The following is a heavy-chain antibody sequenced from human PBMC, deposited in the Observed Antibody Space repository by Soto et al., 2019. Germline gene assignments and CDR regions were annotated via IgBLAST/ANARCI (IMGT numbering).Heavy chain of an antibody. CDR1: GYTFTNYA. CDR3: AGAPHYCSSTSCYEGWFDP. V-gene: IGHV1-3*01. D-gene: IGHD2-2*01. Sequence: QVQLVQSGAEVKKPGASVKVSCKASGYTFTNYAMHWVRQAPGQRLEWMGWINAGNGNTKYSQKFQGRVTITRDTSASTAYMELSRLRSEDTAVYYCAGAPHYCSSTSCYEGWFDPWGQGTLVTVSS. J-gene: IGHJ5*02. CDR2: INAGNGNT.